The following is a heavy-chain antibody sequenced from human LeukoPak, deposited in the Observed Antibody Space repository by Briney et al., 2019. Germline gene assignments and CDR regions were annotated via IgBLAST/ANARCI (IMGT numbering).Heavy chain of an antibody. CDR2: LSYSGTT. J-gene: IGHJ4*02. V-gene: IGHV4-39*07. D-gene: IGHD3-22*01. CDR1: GGSISSSDNY. CDR3: ARQRTDDSSGSLDY. Sequence: SETLSLTCTVSGGSISSSDNYWGWIRQPPGKTLEWIGSLSYSGTTNYNPSLKSRGAMSLDTSKNQFSLRLSSVTAADTAVYFCARQRTDDSSGSLDYWGQGTLVTVSS.